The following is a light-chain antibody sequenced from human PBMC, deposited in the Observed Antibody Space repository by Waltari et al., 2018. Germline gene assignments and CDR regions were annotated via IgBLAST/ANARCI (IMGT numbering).Light chain of an antibody. CDR2: STS. CDR1: QSVNTY. V-gene: IGKV3-15*01. CDR3: QQYKTWPLT. Sequence: IVMTQSPATLSVSPGERATLSYRASQSVNTYLAWYQQKPGQAPRLLIYSTSTRATGIPPRFSGSGSGTDFTLTVSSLQSEDFAIYYCQQYKTWPLTFGGGTQVEI. J-gene: IGKJ4*01.